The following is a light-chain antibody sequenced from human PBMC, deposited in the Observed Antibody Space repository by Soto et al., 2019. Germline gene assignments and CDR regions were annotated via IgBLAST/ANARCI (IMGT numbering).Light chain of an antibody. CDR1: QSVSRR. CDR3: QQYGGSPIT. V-gene: IGKV3-20*01. CDR2: GAS. Sequence: DIVLTQSPGTLSLPPGGRATLSCRASQSVSRRLAWYQQRPGQSPRLLISGASMRASGVPVRFIGSGSGTDFTLTITRLEPEDFAVYYCQQYGGSPITFGLGTRLEI. J-gene: IGKJ5*01.